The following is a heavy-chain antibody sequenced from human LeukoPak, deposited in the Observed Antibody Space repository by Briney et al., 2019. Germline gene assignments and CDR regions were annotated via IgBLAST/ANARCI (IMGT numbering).Heavy chain of an antibody. CDR2: IDQDGSEM. CDR3: ARAYYYGSGGYYSWAYFDF. V-gene: IGHV3-7*04. CDR1: GFTFSNYW. D-gene: IGHD3-10*01. Sequence: GGSLRLSCAASGFTFSNYWMTWVRQAPGKGLEWVANIDQDGSEMYSVDSVKGRFSISRDNAKKALYLQMNSLRAEDTAVYYCARAYYYGSGGYYSWAYFDFWGLGTLVTVSS. J-gene: IGHJ4*02.